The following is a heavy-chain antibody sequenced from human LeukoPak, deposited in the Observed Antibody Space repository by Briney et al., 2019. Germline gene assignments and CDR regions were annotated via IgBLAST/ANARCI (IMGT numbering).Heavy chain of an antibody. J-gene: IGHJ4*02. CDR3: TRDFDFSSAI. CDR1: GFTFSRYA. CDR2: ISYDGSNK. V-gene: IGHV3-30-3*01. D-gene: IGHD3-3*01. Sequence: GGSLRLSCAASGFTFSRYAMHWVRQAPGKGLEWVAIISYDGSNKYYADSVKGRFTISRDNSKNTLYLQMNSLRAEDTAVYYCTRDFDFSSAIWGQGTLVTVSS.